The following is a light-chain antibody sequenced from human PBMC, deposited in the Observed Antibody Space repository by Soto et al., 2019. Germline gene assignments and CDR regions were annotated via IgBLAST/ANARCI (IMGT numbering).Light chain of an antibody. J-gene: IGKJ1*01. CDR3: QQYFSFPRT. CDR1: QSVGTSF. CDR2: TAS. Sequence: DIVLTQFPGTLSLSPGDTATLSCRARQSVGTSFLAWYQQQPGQSPRLLIYTASNRAAGVPDRFSASASGRDFTLTISRLEPEDFAIYYCQQYFSFPRTFGQGTKVDIK. V-gene: IGKV3-20*01.